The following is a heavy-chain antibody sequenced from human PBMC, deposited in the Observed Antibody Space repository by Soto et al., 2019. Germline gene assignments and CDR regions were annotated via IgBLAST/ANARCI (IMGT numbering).Heavy chain of an antibody. CDR3: ARDRVDRPNWFDP. CDR1: GGSVSSGGYY. D-gene: IGHD2-15*01. J-gene: IGHJ5*02. V-gene: IGHV4-31*03. Sequence: SETLSLTCTVSGGSVSSGGYYWSWIRQHPGKGLEWIGYIYYSGSTYYNPSLKSRVTISVDTSKNQFSLKLSSVTAADTAVYYCARDRVDRPNWFDPWGQGTLVTSPQ. CDR2: IYYSGST.